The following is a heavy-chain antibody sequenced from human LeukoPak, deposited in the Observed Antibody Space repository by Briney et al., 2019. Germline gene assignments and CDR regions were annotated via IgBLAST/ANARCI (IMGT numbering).Heavy chain of an antibody. CDR3: ASLGKDFWSGYYRPYYYYYYMDV. J-gene: IGHJ6*03. CDR2: IYYSGST. CDR1: GGSISSHY. D-gene: IGHD3-3*01. Sequence: SETLSLTCTVSGGSISSHYWSWIRQPPGKGLEWIGYIYYSGSTNYNPSLKSRLTISVHTSKNQSSLKLSSVTAADTAVYHCASLGKDFWSGYYRPYYYYYYMDVWGKGTTVTVSS. V-gene: IGHV4-59*11.